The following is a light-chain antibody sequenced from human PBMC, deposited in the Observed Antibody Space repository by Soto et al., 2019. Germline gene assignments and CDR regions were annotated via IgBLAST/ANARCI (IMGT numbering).Light chain of an antibody. CDR3: QQSYSTSYT. V-gene: IGKV1-39*01. Sequence: DIQMTQSPSSLSASVGDRVTITCRASQSISSYLNWYQQKPGKAPKLLIYAASSLQSGVPSRFSGSGSGTDFTLTISSLQPEDFATYYCQQSYSTSYTFVQGTKREIK. J-gene: IGKJ2*01. CDR2: AAS. CDR1: QSISSY.